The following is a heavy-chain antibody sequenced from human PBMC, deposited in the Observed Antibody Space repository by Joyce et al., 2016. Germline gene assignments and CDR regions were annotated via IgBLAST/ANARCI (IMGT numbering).Heavy chain of an antibody. Sequence: EVQLVESGGGLVKPGGSLGLSCVVSAFSFDSSSMNWVRQAPGKGLEWVSSITRSGSYMYYADSVKGRFTISRDNAKNSVYLQMNGLRAEDTAVYYCTRGAGRADYWGQGTLVTVSS. CDR2: ITRSGSYM. D-gene: IGHD6-25*01. V-gene: IGHV3-21*01. J-gene: IGHJ4*02. CDR1: AFSFDSSS. CDR3: TRGAGRADY.